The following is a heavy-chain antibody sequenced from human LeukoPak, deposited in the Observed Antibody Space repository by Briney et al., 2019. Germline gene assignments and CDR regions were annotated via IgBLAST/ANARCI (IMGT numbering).Heavy chain of an antibody. Sequence: ASVKVSCKVSGYTLTELSMHWVRQAPGKGLEWMGGFDPEDGETIYAQKLQGRVTMTTDTSTSTAYMELRSLRSDDTAVYYCARERVYGSGSYYTFDYWGQGTLVTVSS. V-gene: IGHV1-24*01. CDR3: ARERVYGSGSYYTFDY. CDR2: FDPEDGET. D-gene: IGHD3-10*01. J-gene: IGHJ4*02. CDR1: GYTLTELS.